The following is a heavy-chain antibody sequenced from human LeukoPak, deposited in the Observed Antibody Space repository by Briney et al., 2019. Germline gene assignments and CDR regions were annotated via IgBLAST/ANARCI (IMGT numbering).Heavy chain of an antibody. D-gene: IGHD3-16*01. CDR3: ARGGVGLYYFDY. V-gene: IGHV4-31*03. CDR1: GGSISSGGYY. J-gene: IGHJ4*02. Sequence: SETLSLTCTVSGGSISSGGYYWSWIRQHPGKGLEWIGYIYYSGSTYYNPSLKSRVTISVDTSKNQFSLKLSSVTAADTAVYYCARGGVGLYYFDYRGQGTLVTVSS. CDR2: IYYSGST.